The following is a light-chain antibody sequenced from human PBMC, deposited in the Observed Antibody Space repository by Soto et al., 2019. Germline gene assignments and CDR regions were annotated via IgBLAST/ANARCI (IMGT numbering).Light chain of an antibody. V-gene: IGKV1-5*03. CDR3: QQNNKYWT. CDR2: KAS. CDR1: QSISYW. Sequence: DIQMTQSPSTLSASVGDRVTITCRASQSISYWLAWYQQKPGKAPKLLIYKASSLEIVVPSRFSGSVSGIEFTLTISSLQPDDLATYYCQQNNKYWTFGQGTKVEIK. J-gene: IGKJ1*01.